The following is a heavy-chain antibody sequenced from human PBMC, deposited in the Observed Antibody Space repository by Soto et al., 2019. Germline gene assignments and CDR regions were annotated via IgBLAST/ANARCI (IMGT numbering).Heavy chain of an antibody. CDR1: GFTFSNNA. CDR2: ISYDGSNK. Sequence: QVQLVKSGGGVVQPGRSLRLSCAASGFTFSNNAMDWVRQAPGKGLEWVAVISYDGSNKYIADSVKGRFTISRDNSKNTLFLQMNSLRAEDTAVYYCARGTTTSAFSAMDVWGQGTTVTVSS. V-gene: IGHV3-30-3*01. CDR3: ARGTTTSAFSAMDV. D-gene: IGHD1-1*01. J-gene: IGHJ6*02.